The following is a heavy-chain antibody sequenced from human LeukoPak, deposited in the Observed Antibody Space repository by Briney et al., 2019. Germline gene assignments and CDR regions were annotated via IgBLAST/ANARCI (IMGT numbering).Heavy chain of an antibody. Sequence: SETLSLTCTVSGGSISSSSYYWGWIRQPPGKGLEWIGSIYYSGSTYYNPSLKSRVTISVDTSKNQFSLKLSSVTAADTAVYYCAIGIYYYDSSGYSPFDYWGQGTLVTVSS. CDR1: GGSISSSSYY. CDR3: AIGIYYYDSSGYSPFDY. CDR2: IYYSGST. D-gene: IGHD3-22*01. V-gene: IGHV4-39*07. J-gene: IGHJ4*02.